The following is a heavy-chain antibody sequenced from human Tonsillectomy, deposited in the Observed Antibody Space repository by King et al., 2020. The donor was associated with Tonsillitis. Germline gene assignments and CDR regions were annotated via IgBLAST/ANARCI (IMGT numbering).Heavy chain of an antibody. J-gene: IGHJ4*02. D-gene: IGHD1-14*01. V-gene: IGHV3-33*05. CDR1: GFTFYNYG. CDR3: ARERQYNVECGIDL. CDR2: ISYDGTNK. Sequence: VQLVESGGGVVQPGRSLRLSCETSGFTFYNYGMHWVRQAPGKGLEWVATISYDGTNKHHSDSVEGRFTISRDNSKNTMYLQMNSLRAEDTAVYYCARERQYNVECGIDLWGQGTLVTLSS.